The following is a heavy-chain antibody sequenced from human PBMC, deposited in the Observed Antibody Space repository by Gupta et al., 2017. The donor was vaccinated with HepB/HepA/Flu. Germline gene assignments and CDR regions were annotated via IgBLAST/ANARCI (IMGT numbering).Heavy chain of an antibody. D-gene: IGHD1-26*01. V-gene: IGHV1-46*01. CDR3: ARRVGATNRDAFDI. CDR1: GYTFSTYY. J-gene: IGHJ3*02. CDR2: INPSGGAT. Sequence: QVQLVQSGAEVKKPGASVKVSCKASGYTFSTYYIHWVRQAPGQGLEWVGIINPSGGATSYGQKFQGRVTMTRDTSTSTVYMELSSLRSEDTAIYYCARRVGATNRDAFDIWGQGTLVTGSS.